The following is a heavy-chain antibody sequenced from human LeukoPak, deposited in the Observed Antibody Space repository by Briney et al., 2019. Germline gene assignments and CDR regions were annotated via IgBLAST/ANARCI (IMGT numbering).Heavy chain of an antibody. CDR3: AREAAPGTGGFDC. V-gene: IGHV4-59*01. J-gene: IGHJ4*02. Sequence: PSETLSLTCTVSGGALSSYYWSWIRQPPGKGLECIGYIYHSGSTTYNPSLQSRVAISVDSSKIQFSLNVRSVTAADTAVYYCAREAAPGTGGFDCWGPGTLVTVSS. CDR1: GGALSSYY. D-gene: IGHD6-13*01. CDR2: IYHSGST.